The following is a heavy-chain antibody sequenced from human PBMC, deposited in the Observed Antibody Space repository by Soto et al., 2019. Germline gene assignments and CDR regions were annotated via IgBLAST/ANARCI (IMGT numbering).Heavy chain of an antibody. D-gene: IGHD3-16*01. CDR1: GFRFSDYS. CDR3: VKDLALMGDY. CDR2: VLYDGSKK. V-gene: IGHV3-30*18. Sequence: QVHLVESGGGVVQPGTSLRLSCTASGFRFSDYSMDWVRQAPGKGLEWGSRVLYDGSKKYYADSVKGRFTISRDNPRNTLYLQMDSLRADDTAVYYCVKDLALMGDYWGQGTPVTVSS. J-gene: IGHJ4*02.